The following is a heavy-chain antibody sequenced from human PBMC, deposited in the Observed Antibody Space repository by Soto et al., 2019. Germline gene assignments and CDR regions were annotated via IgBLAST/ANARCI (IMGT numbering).Heavy chain of an antibody. V-gene: IGHV4-34*01. J-gene: IGHJ4*02. D-gene: IGHD3-3*01. CDR3: ARGVDSWSGYIV. CDR2: IHHSEST. CDR1: GGSFDGYY. Sequence: QVHLQQWGAGLLKPSETLSLTCALYGGSFDGYYWTWIRQCPGKWLEWIGDIHHSESTKYNPSLSSRVTQSVYSTTKQFSLKMTSITAADRGVYYCARGVDSWSGYIVWGQGTPVTVSS.